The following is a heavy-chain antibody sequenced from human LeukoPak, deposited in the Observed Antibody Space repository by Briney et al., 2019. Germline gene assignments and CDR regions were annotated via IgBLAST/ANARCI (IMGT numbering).Heavy chain of an antibody. V-gene: IGHV3-15*01. CDR2: TRKKTDDVTT. CDR3: ATDLLDY. J-gene: IGHJ4*02. CDR1: GFTFSDAW. D-gene: IGHD2-15*01. Sequence: GGSLRLSCAASGFTFSDAWMSWVRQAPGKGLEWVGRTRKKTDDVTTEYAAPVKGRFTISRDDSKNTVYLQMNSLKSDDTAIYYCATDLLDYWGQGILVTVSS.